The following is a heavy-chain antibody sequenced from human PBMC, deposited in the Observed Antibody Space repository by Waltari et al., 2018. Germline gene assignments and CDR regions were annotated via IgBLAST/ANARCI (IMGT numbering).Heavy chain of an antibody. D-gene: IGHD2-21*02. CDR3: AKDRTPPYCGGGCHGFYGVDV. Sequence: DVQLLESGGGLVQPGGSLRLSCSVSGFTFGNFGMAWVREAQGKGLEWVSFITGSGATRNYADSVKGRFTISRDNFRNTVYLDMSSLRAEDTAIYYCAKDRTPPYCGGGCHGFYGVDVWGQGTTVTVS. CDR1: GFTFGNFG. J-gene: IGHJ6*02. CDR2: ITGSGATR. V-gene: IGHV3-23*01.